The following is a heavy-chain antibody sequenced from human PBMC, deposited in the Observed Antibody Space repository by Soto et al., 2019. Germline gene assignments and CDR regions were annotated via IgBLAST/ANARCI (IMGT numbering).Heavy chain of an antibody. CDR3: ASGHDAYKVRY. Sequence: QVQLQESGPGLVKPSQTLSLTCTVSGGSISSGGTGSYWTWIRQLPGKGLEWIGYIYYPGNTYYNPSLTSRPTISIDTSENQFSLKLTSVTAADTAVYFCASGHDAYKVRYWGQGTLVTVSS. CDR1: GGSISSGGTGSY. D-gene: IGHD1-1*01. V-gene: IGHV4-31*03. J-gene: IGHJ4*02. CDR2: IYYPGNT.